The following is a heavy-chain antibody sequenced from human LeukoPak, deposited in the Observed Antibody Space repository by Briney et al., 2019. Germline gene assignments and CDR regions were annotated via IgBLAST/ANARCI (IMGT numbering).Heavy chain of an antibody. Sequence: PGGSLRLSCAASGFTFSSYWMHWVRQAPGKGLAWVLRINTDGSSTSYADSVKGRFTISRDNAKNKLYLQMNSLRAEDTAVYYCAMGSPDEALDYWGQGTLVTVSS. J-gene: IGHJ4*02. V-gene: IGHV3-74*01. CDR2: INTDGSST. D-gene: IGHD1-26*01. CDR3: AMGSPDEALDY. CDR1: GFTFSSYW.